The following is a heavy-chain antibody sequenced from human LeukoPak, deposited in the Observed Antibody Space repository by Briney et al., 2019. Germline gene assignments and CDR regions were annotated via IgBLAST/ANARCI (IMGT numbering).Heavy chain of an antibody. CDR3: ACTPTSYYYYYGMDV. CDR1: EFTFSSYS. D-gene: IGHD2/OR15-2a*01. CDR2: ISSSSSYI. V-gene: IGHV3-21*04. Sequence: GGSLRLSCAASEFTFSSYSMNWVRQAPGKGLEWVSSISSSSSYIYYADSVKGRFTISRDNAKNSLYLQMNSLRAEDTAVYYCACTPTSYYYYYGMDVWGKGTTVTVSS. J-gene: IGHJ6*04.